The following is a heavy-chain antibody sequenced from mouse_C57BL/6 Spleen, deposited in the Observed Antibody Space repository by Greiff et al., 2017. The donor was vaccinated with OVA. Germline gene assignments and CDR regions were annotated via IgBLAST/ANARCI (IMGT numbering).Heavy chain of an antibody. CDR3: ARGNSSYYDYDGGDY. CDR1: GYTFTSYW. CDR2: IDPSDSYT. J-gene: IGHJ2*01. Sequence: QVQLQQPGAELVMPGASVKLSCKASGYTFTSYWMHWVKQRPGQGLEWIGEIDPSDSYTNYNQKFKGKSTLTVDKSSSTAYMQLSSLTSEDSAVYYCARGNSSYYDYDGGDYWGQGTTLTVSS. V-gene: IGHV1-69*01. D-gene: IGHD2-4*01.